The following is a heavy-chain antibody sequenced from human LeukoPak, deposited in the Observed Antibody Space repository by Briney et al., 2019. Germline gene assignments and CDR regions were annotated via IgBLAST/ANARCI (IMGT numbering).Heavy chain of an antibody. CDR1: GGSLSSSSYY. J-gene: IGHJ4*02. CDR2: IYYSGST. Sequence: SETLSLTCTVSGGSLSSSSYYWGWIRQPPGKGLEWIGSIYYSGSTYYNPSLKSRVTISVDTSKNQFSLKLTSVTAADTAVYYCARRGDYEFDSWGQGTLVTVSS. D-gene: IGHD4-17*01. CDR3: ARRGDYEFDS. V-gene: IGHV4-39*01.